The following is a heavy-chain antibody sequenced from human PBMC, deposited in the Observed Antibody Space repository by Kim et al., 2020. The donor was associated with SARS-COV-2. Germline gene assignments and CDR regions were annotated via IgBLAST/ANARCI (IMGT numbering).Heavy chain of an antibody. V-gene: IGHV1-3*04. CDR2: INTENGVT. Sequence: ASVKVSCKASGYTFTDHAIHWLSQAPGQSLEWLGWINTENGVTKYSQNLQGRVSFTRDTSASTTYREMSLRSEDTAVFYCARDFPSHLTGLFYYYYYMDV. CDR1: GYTFTDHA. CDR3: ARDFPSHLTGLFYYYYYMDV. D-gene: IGHD1-1*01. J-gene: IGHJ6*03.